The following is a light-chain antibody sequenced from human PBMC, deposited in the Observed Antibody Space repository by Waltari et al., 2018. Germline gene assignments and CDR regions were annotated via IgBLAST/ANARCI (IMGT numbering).Light chain of an antibody. J-gene: IGLJ3*02. V-gene: IGLV2-14*01. Sequence: QSALTQPASVSASPGQAITIPCTATSSDVGCHNYCSWFQQHPGKAPKLMIYDVSMRPSGVSNRFSGSRSGNTASLTISGLQAEDESDYYCSSYTNTNSWLFGGGTKLTVL. CDR2: DVS. CDR1: SSDVGCHNY. CDR3: SSYTNTNSWL.